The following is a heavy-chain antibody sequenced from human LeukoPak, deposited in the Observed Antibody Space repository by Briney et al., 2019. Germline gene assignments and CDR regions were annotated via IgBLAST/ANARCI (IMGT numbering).Heavy chain of an antibody. CDR2: ISSSSSTI. J-gene: IGHJ3*02. V-gene: IGHV3-48*02. CDR3: ARDRSEQWLVHAFDI. Sequence: GRSLSLSCAASGFTFSSYGMNWVRQAPGKGLEWVSYISSSSSTIYYADSVKGRFTISRDNAKNSLYLQMNSLRDEDTAVYYCARDRSEQWLVHAFDIWGQGTMVTVSS. D-gene: IGHD6-19*01. CDR1: GFTFSSYG.